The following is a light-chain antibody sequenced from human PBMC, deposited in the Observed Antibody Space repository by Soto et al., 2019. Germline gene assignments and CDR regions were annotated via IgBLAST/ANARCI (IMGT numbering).Light chain of an antibody. CDR3: QQYGSSPS. CDR2: GAS. CDR1: XSVSSSY. V-gene: IGKV3-20*01. J-gene: IGKJ4*01. Sequence: AXXSVSSSYLAWYQQKPGQAPRLLNYGASSRATGIPDRFSGSESGTYFTLTISRLAPEDSAVYYCQQYGSSPSFGGGTKVEIK.